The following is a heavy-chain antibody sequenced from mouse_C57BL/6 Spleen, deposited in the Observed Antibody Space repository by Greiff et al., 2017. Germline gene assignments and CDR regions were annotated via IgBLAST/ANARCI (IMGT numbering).Heavy chain of an antibody. Sequence: EVHLVESGEGLVKPGGSLKLSCAASGFTFSSYAMSWVRQTPEKRLEWVAYISSGGDYIYYADTVKGRFTISRDNARNTLYLQMSSLKSEDTAMYYCTKLGQIYYFDYWGQGTTLTVSS. CDR3: TKLGQIYYFDY. V-gene: IGHV5-9-1*02. J-gene: IGHJ2*01. CDR2: ISSGGDYI. CDR1: GFTFSSYA. D-gene: IGHD4-1*01.